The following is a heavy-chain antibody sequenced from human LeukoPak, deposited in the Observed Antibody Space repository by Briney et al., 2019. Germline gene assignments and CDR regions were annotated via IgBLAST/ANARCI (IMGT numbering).Heavy chain of an antibody. CDR1: GFTFTSSA. CDR2: IVVGSGNT. D-gene: IGHD3-10*01. CDR3: ARDRLYGSGSYWEGYYYYYYGMDV. J-gene: IGHJ6*02. V-gene: IGHV1-58*01. Sequence: SVKVSCKASGFTFTSSAVQWVRQARGQRLEWIGWIVVGSGNTNYAQKLQGRVTMTTDTSTSTAYMELRSLRSDDTAVYYCARDRLYGSGSYWEGYYYYYYGMDVWGQGTTVTVSS.